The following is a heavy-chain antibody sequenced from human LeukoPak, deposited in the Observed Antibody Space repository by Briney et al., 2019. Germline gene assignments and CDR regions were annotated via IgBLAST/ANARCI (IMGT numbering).Heavy chain of an antibody. D-gene: IGHD2-15*01. CDR1: GFTFSSYA. CDR3: AKSPQYCSGGSCYSNFDY. J-gene: IGHJ4*02. Sequence: GGSLRLSCAASGFTFSSYAMNWVRQAPGAGLEWVSSISGAGTFIYYADSVKGRFTISRDNANSLFLQMNSLRAEDTAVYYCAKSPQYCSGGSCYSNFDYWGQGTLVTVSS. CDR2: ISGAGTFI. V-gene: IGHV3-21*01.